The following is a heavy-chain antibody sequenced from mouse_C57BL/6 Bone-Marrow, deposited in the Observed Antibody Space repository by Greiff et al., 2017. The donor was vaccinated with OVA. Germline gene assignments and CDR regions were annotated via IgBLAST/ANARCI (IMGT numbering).Heavy chain of an antibody. CDR2: INYDGSST. Sequence: EVMLVESEGGLVQPGSSMKLSCTASGFTFSDYYMAWVRQVPEKGLEWVANINYDGSSTYYLDSLKSRFIISRDNAKNILYLQMSSLKSEDTATYYCARGDSNFYYFDYWGQGTTLTVSS. D-gene: IGHD2-5*01. V-gene: IGHV5-16*01. CDR3: ARGDSNFYYFDY. CDR1: GFTFSDYY. J-gene: IGHJ2*01.